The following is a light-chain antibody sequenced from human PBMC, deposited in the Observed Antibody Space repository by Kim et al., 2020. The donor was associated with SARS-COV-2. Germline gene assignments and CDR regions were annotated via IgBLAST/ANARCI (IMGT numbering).Light chain of an antibody. CDR3: QQLNSYLPLT. Sequence: DTLLTQSPSFLSASVGDRVTITCRASQGISNYLAWYQQKPGKAPKLLIYAASTLQSGVPSRFSGSGSGTEFTLTISSLQPEDFATYYCQQLNSYLPLTFGGGTKVEIK. V-gene: IGKV1-9*01. CDR2: AAS. J-gene: IGKJ4*01. CDR1: QGISNY.